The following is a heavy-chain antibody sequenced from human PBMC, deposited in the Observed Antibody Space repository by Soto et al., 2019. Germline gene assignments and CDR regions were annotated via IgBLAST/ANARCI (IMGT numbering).Heavy chain of an antibody. CDR1: GYSFTSYG. J-gene: IGHJ4*02. V-gene: IGHV1-3*01. D-gene: IGHD6-19*01. CDR2: INAGNGNT. CDR3: ARVPRIAVAGTFDY. Sequence: ASVKVSCKASGYSFTSYGSSWVRQAHGQRLEWMGWINAGNGNTKNSQKFQGRLTITSDTSASTAYMELSSLKSEDTAVYYCARVPRIAVAGTFDYWGQGTLVTVSS.